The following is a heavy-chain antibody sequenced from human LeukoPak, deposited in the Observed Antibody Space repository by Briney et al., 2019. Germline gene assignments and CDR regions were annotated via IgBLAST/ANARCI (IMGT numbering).Heavy chain of an antibody. CDR2: IYHSGST. CDR3: ARKPALGAFDI. V-gene: IGHV4-30-2*01. Sequence: SQTLSLTCAVSGGSISSGGYSWSWIRQPPGKGLEWIGYIYHSGSTYYNPSLKSRVTISVDRSKNQFSLKLSSVTAADTAVYHCARKPALGAFDIWGQGTMVTVSS. CDR1: GGSISSGGYS. J-gene: IGHJ3*02.